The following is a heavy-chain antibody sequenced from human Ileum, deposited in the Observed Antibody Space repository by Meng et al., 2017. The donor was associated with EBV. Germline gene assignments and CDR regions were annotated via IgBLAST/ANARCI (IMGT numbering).Heavy chain of an antibody. V-gene: IGHV4-61*08. Sequence: QVRRQASGPGLVKPSETPSLSCAVPNGSVSSYGYYWTWIRQPPGKGLEWIGYMSYTGSTNYKSTLKSRVTISVDKSKNQFSLKLSSVTAADTAVYYCARERGGGDRGIQWGQGTLVTVSS. CDR3: ARERGGGDRGIQ. CDR1: NGSVSSYGYY. CDR2: MSYTGST. J-gene: IGHJ4*02. D-gene: IGHD2-21*02.